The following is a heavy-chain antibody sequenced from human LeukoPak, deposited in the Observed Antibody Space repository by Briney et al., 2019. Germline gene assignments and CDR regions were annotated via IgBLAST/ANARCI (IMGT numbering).Heavy chain of an antibody. V-gene: IGHV1-8*01. Sequence: ASVKVSCKASGYTFTSYDINWVRQATGQGLEWMGWMNPNSGNTGYAQKFQGRVTMTRNTSISTAYMELSSLRSEDTAVYYCARETTLEYCSGGSCYSPHWFDPWGQGTLVTVSS. J-gene: IGHJ5*02. CDR3: ARETTLEYCSGGSCYSPHWFDP. D-gene: IGHD2-15*01. CDR1: GYTFTSYD. CDR2: MNPNSGNT.